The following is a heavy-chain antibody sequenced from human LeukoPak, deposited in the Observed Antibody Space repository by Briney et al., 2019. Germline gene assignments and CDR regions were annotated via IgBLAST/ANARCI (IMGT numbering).Heavy chain of an antibody. V-gene: IGHV3-48*04. Sequence: GGSLRLSCAASGVTFSSYSMNWVRQAPGKGLEWVSYISSSGSSMYYADSVKGRFTISRDNAKNSLYLQMTSLRAEDTAVYYCARSGTTYYYDSSTRIWGQGTMVTVSS. CDR1: GVTFSSYS. D-gene: IGHD3-22*01. CDR3: ARSGTTYYYDSSTRI. J-gene: IGHJ3*02. CDR2: ISSSGSSM.